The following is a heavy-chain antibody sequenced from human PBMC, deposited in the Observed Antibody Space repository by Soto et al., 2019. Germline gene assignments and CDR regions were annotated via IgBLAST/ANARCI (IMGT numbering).Heavy chain of an antibody. V-gene: IGHV3-64D*06. D-gene: IGHD5-12*01. CDR1: GFTFSSYA. CDR3: VKGGFSGYDSYYYYGMGV. J-gene: IGHJ6*02. Sequence: PGGSLRLSCSASGFTFSSYAMHWVRQAPGKGLEYVSAISSNGGSTYYADSVKGRFTISRDNSKNTLYLQMSSLRAEDTAVYYCVKGGFSGYDSYYYYGMGVWGQGTTVPVSS. CDR2: ISSNGGST.